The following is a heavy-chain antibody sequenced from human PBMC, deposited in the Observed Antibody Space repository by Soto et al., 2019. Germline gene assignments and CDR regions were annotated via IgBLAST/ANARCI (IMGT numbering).Heavy chain of an antibody. CDR2: ISYDGNTK. J-gene: IGHJ4*02. Sequence: QVQLXXSGXGVVXPGRSLXLXXAASGFIFSGYAMHWVRQAPGKGLEWVAVISYDGNTKYYADSVKGRXXXXRXXXXXXXXXXXXXXXXXXXXXXXXXKXXSXXXIDXXXQGXXXTX. V-gene: IGHV3-30-3*01. CDR1: GFIFSGYA. CDR3: XKXXSXXXIDX.